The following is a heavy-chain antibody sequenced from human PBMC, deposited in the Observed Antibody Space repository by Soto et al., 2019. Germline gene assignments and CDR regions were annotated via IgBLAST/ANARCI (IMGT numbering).Heavy chain of an antibody. D-gene: IGHD2-21*02. V-gene: IGHV3-23*01. CDR3: AKGDVYYYYYGMDV. J-gene: IGHJ6*02. Sequence: GGSLRLSCAASGFTFSSYAMSWVRQAPGKGLEWVSAISGSGGSTYYADSVKGRFTISRDNSKNTLYLQMNSLRAEDTAVYYCAKGDVYYYYYGMDVWGQGTTVTVSS. CDR2: ISGSGGST. CDR1: GFTFSSYA.